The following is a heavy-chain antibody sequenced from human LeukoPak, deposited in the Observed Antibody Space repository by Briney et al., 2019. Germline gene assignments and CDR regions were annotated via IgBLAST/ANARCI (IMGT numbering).Heavy chain of an antibody. D-gene: IGHD3-22*01. Sequence: SETLSLTCTVYGGSISTYYWSWIRQPPGKGLEWIGYIYYSGSTNYNPSLKSRVTISVDTSKNQFSLKLSSVTAADTAVYYCARDLHVNYYDSSGYVNWFDPWGQGTLVTVSS. J-gene: IGHJ5*02. CDR2: IYYSGST. V-gene: IGHV4-59*01. CDR1: GGSISTYY. CDR3: ARDLHVNYYDSSGYVNWFDP.